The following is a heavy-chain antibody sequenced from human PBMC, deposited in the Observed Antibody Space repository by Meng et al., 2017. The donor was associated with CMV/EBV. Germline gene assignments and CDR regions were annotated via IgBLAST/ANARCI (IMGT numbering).Heavy chain of an antibody. V-gene: IGHV1-2*02. Sequence: QGQTVQSGAEVKKPGASGKASCKASGYTFTGYYMHWVRQAPGQGLEWMGWINPNSGGTNYAQKFQGRVTMTRDTSISTAYMELSRLRSDDTAVYYCARTPSYSGSQRPFDYWGQGTLVTVSS. J-gene: IGHJ4*02. CDR2: INPNSGGT. CDR1: GYTFTGYY. CDR3: ARTPSYSGSQRPFDY. D-gene: IGHD1-26*01.